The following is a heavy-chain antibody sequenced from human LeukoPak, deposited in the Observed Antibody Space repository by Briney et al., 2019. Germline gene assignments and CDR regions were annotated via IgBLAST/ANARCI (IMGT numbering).Heavy chain of an antibody. CDR2: IVGDSSKT. J-gene: IGHJ6*03. D-gene: IGHD2-2*02. CDR3: AKQPYNYYYLDV. Sequence: GGSLRLSCAISGLTHHDCAMTWVRQAPGKGLEWVSTIVGDSSKTYYADSVKGRFTISRDNSNYMLFLHMNGLRAEDTAIYYCAKQPYNYYYLDVWGKGTTVTVSS. CDR1: GLTHHDCA. V-gene: IGHV3-23*01.